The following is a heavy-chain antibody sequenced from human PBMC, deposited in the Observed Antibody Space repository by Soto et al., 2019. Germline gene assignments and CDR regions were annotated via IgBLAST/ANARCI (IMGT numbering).Heavy chain of an antibody. D-gene: IGHD3-10*01. J-gene: IGHJ6*02. Sequence: GGSLRLSCAASGFTFSSYGMHWVRQAPGKGLEWVAVISYDGSNKYYADSVKGRFTISRDNSKNTLYLQMNSLRAEDTAVYYCAKDLATRVRAGKYYYYGMDVWGQGTTVTVSS. CDR3: AKDLATRVRAGKYYYYGMDV. CDR2: ISYDGSNK. CDR1: GFTFSSYG. V-gene: IGHV3-30*18.